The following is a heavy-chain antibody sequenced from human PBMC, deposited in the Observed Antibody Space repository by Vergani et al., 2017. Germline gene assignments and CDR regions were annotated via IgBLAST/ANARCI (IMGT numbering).Heavy chain of an antibody. Sequence: QVQLVQSGAEVKKPGASVKVSCKASGYTFTSYGISWVRPAPGQGLEWMGWISAYNGNTNYAQKLQGRVTMTTDTSTSTAYMELRSLRSDDTAVYYCARGPFPDDFWQLYYYYYMDVWGKGTTVTVSS. V-gene: IGHV1-18*01. D-gene: IGHD3-3*01. CDR3: ARGPFPDDFWQLYYYYYMDV. J-gene: IGHJ6*03. CDR1: GYTFTSYG. CDR2: ISAYNGNT.